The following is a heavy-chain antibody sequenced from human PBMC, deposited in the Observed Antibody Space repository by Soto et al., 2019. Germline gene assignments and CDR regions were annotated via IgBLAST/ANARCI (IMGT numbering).Heavy chain of an antibody. D-gene: IGHD6-13*01. CDR3: ARPGITAACTKKDFAY. V-gene: IGHV1-69*13. J-gene: IGHJ4*02. Sequence: GASVQVSCKASGGTFSSYAISWVRQAPGQGLEWMGGIIPIFVTANYAQKFQGRVTITADESTSTAYMELSSLRSEYTAVFYCARPGITAACTKKDFAYRGQGTLVTVS. CDR1: GGTFSSYA. CDR2: IIPIFVTA.